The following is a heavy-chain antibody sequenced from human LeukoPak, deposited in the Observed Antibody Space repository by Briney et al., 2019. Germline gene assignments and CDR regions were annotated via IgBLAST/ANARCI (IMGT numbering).Heavy chain of an antibody. Sequence: GASVKVSCKASGYTFTNYGIGWVRQAPGQGLEWMGRIIPILGIANYAQKFQGRVTITADKSTSTAYMELSSLRSEDTAVYYCASPTTMIVDRHYYYGMDVWGQGTTVTVSS. CDR3: ASPTTMIVDRHYYYGMDV. CDR1: GYTFTNYG. D-gene: IGHD3-22*01. CDR2: IIPILGIA. J-gene: IGHJ6*02. V-gene: IGHV1-69*04.